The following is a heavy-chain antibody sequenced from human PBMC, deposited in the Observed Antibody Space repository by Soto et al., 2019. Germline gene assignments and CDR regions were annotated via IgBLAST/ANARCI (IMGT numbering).Heavy chain of an antibody. CDR3: AKFPGPRRDGYNIPYYCYGMDV. D-gene: IGHD5-12*01. Sequence: EVQLLESGGGLVQPGGSLRLSCAASGFTFSSYAMSWVRQAPGKGLEWVSAISGSGGSTYYADSVKGRFTISRDNSKNTLYLQMNSLRAEDTAVYYCAKFPGPRRDGYNIPYYCYGMDVWGQGTTVTVSS. CDR1: GFTFSSYA. J-gene: IGHJ6*02. CDR2: ISGSGGST. V-gene: IGHV3-23*01.